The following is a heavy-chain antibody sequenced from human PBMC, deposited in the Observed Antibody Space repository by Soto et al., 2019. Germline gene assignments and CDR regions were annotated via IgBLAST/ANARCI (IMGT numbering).Heavy chain of an antibody. D-gene: IGHD3-9*01. Sequence: QVQLQESGPGLVKPSQTLSLTCTVSGGSISSGGYYWSWIRQHPGKGLEWIGYIYYSGSTYYNPSLKSRVTISVDTSKNQCSLKLSSVTAADTAVYYCARDGGITIDAFDIWGQGTMVTVSS. V-gene: IGHV4-31*03. CDR1: GGSISSGGYY. CDR2: IYYSGST. CDR3: ARDGGITIDAFDI. J-gene: IGHJ3*02.